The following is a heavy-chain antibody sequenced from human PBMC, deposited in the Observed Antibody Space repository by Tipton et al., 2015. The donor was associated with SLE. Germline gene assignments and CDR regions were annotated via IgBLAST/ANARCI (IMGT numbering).Heavy chain of an antibody. Sequence: SLRLSCAASGFTFSSYSMNWVRQAPGKGLEWVSSISSSSSYIYYADSVKGRFTISRDNAKNSLYLQMNSLRAEDTAVYYCDYDYVWGSYPGGYWGQGTLVTVSS. CDR2: ISSSSSYI. J-gene: IGHJ4*02. CDR1: GFTFSSYS. V-gene: IGHV3-21*01. D-gene: IGHD3-16*02. CDR3: DYDYVWGSYPGGY.